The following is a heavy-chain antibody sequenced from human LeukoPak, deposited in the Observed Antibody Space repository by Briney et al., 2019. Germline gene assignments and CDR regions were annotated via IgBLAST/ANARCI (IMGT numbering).Heavy chain of an antibody. Sequence: PGGSLRLSCAASGFTFSSYGMHWVRQAPGKGLEWVAVIWYDGSNKYYADSVKGRFTISRDNSKNTLYLQVNSLRAEDTAVYYCALSGYDRTFDYWGQGTLVTVSS. CDR2: IWYDGSNK. CDR3: ALSGYDRTFDY. J-gene: IGHJ4*02. V-gene: IGHV3-33*01. D-gene: IGHD5-12*01. CDR1: GFTFSSYG.